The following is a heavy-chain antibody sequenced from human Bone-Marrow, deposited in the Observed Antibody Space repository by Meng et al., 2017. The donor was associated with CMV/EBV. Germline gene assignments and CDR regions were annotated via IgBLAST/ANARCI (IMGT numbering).Heavy chain of an antibody. CDR3: ARDHYDSSGYYYVGELDAFDI. CDR2: ISAYNGNT. J-gene: IGHJ3*02. D-gene: IGHD3-22*01. CDR1: GYTFTSYY. Sequence: ASVKVSCKASGYTFTSYYMHWVRQAPGQGLEWMGWISAYNGNTNYAQKLQGRVTMTTDTSTSTAYMELRSLRSDDTAVYYCARDHYDSSGYYYVGELDAFDIWGQGTMVTVSS. V-gene: IGHV1-18*04.